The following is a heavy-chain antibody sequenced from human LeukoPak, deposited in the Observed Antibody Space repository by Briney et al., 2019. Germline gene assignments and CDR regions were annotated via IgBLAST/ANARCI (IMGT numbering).Heavy chain of an antibody. V-gene: IGHV3-23*01. J-gene: IGHJ4*02. D-gene: IGHD3-22*01. CDR3: AKDRPNYYGSNGHYYKLNGDC. CDR2: ITSSGAAT. Sequence: GGSLRLSCAASGFTFSSYVMSWVRQALGKGLEWVSSITSSGAATYYADSVKGRFTISRDNSDNTLYLQMNSLRAEDTAVYYCAKDRPNYYGSNGHYYKLNGDCWGQGTLVTVSS. CDR1: GFTFSSYV.